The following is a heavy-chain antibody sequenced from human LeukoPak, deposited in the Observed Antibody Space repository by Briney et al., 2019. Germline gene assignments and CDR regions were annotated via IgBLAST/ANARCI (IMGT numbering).Heavy chain of an antibody. J-gene: IGHJ4*02. Sequence: SETLSLTCIVSGGSISSGSFYWSWIRQPAAKGLEWIGRIYTSGTTNYNPSLKSRVTISLDTSKNRFSLELSSVTAADTAVYYCAREDLGFSGSGSYPAHYWGQGTLVTVSS. CDR3: AREDLGFSGSGSYPAHY. CDR2: IYTSGTT. D-gene: IGHD3-10*01. V-gene: IGHV4-61*02. CDR1: GGSISSGSFY.